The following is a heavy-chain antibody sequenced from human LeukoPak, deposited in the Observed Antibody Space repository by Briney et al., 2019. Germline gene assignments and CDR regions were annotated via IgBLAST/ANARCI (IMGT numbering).Heavy chain of an antibody. J-gene: IGHJ3*02. D-gene: IGHD3-16*01. CDR2: INHSGST. CDR3: ARPLRRGALNAFDI. Sequence: QASETLSLTCTVYGGSFSGYYWSWIRQPPGKGLEWIGEINHSGSTNYNPSLKSRVTISVDTSKNQFSLKLSSVTAADTAVYYCARPLRRGALNAFDIWGQGTMVTVSS. CDR1: GGSFSGYY. V-gene: IGHV4-34*01.